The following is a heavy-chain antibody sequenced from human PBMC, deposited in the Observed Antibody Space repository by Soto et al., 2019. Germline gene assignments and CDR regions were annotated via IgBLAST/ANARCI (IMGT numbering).Heavy chain of an antibody. V-gene: IGHV1-69*01. CDR3: ARDLVDTAMVISDAFDI. CDR2: IIPIFCTA. J-gene: IGHJ3*02. CDR1: GGTFSSYA. D-gene: IGHD5-18*01. Sequence: QVQLVQSGAEVKKPGSSVKVSCKASGGTFSSYAISWVRQAPGQVLEWMGGIIPIFCTANYAQKFQGRVTITADESTSTAYMELSSLRSEDTAVYYCARDLVDTAMVISDAFDIWGQGTMVTVSS.